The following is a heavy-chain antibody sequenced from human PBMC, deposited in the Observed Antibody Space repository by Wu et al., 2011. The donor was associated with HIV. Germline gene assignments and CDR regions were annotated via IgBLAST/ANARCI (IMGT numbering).Heavy chain of an antibody. V-gene: IGHV1-69*15. D-gene: IGHD2-21*02. Sequence: QVQLVQSGAEVKKPGSSVKVSCKASGGTFSSEAFSWVRQAPGQGLEWMGRIIPMFKTPVYAEKFLGRVSIDADESTSTAYMELSSLKSEDTAVYYCARRLPKEIWGQGTMVVVSS. CDR3: ARRLPKEI. J-gene: IGHJ3*02. CDR1: GGTFSSEA. CDR2: IIPMFKTP.